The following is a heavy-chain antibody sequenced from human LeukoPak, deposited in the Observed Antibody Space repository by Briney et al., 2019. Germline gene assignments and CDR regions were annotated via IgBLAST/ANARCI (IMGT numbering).Heavy chain of an antibody. J-gene: IGHJ4*02. D-gene: IGHD3-22*01. CDR2: IRYDGSNK. V-gene: IGHV3-30*02. CDR1: GFTFSSYG. CDR3: AKLVESSGYVDDY. Sequence: GGSLRLSCAASGFTFSSYGMHWVRQAPGKGLEWVAFIRYDGSNKYYADSVKGRFTISRDNSKNTLYLQMNSLRAEDTAVYYCAKLVESSGYVDDYWGQGTLVTVSS.